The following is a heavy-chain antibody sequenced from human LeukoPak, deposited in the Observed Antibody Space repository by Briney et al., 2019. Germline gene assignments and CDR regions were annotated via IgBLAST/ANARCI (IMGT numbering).Heavy chain of an antibody. J-gene: IGHJ6*02. CDR2: IIPIFGTA. CDR1: GGTFSSYA. D-gene: IGHD1-1*01. Sequence: SVKVSCKASGGTFSSYAISWVRQAPGQGLEWMGGIIPIFGTANYAQKFQGRVTITADESTSTAYMELSSLRSEDTAVYYCARHWNHQDYYYYGMDVWGQGTTVTVSS. V-gene: IGHV1-69*13. CDR3: ARHWNHQDYYYYGMDV.